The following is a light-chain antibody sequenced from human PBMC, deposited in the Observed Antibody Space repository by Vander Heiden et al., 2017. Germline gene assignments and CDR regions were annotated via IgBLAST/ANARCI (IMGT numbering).Light chain of an antibody. CDR1: TLGDKY. Sequence: SYELTQPPSVSVSPGQTASITCSGDTLGDKYACWYQQKPGQSPVLVIYQDNKRPSGVPERFSGSNSGNTATLTISGTQAMDEADYYCQAWDSDTYVFGTGTKVTVL. CDR2: QDN. V-gene: IGLV3-1*01. CDR3: QAWDSDTYV. J-gene: IGLJ1*01.